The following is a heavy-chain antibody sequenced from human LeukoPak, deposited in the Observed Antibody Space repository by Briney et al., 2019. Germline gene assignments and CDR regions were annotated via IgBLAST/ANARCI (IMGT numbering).Heavy chain of an antibody. D-gene: IGHD6-6*01. CDR1: GFTFSDYY. CDR2: ISNSGRTI. CDR3: ARDRVLYSSSFSPGY. J-gene: IGHJ4*02. V-gene: IGHV3-11*04. Sequence: GGSLRLSCAASGFTFSDYYMSWIRQAPGKGLEWVSYISNSGRTIYYTDSVKGRFTISRDNAKNSLYLQMNSLRAEDTAVYYCARDRVLYSSSFSPGYWGQGTLVTVSS.